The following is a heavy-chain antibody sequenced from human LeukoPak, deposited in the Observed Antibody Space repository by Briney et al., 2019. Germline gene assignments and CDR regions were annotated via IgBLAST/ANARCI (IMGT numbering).Heavy chain of an antibody. CDR1: GFTVSSNY. CDR2: IYSGGST. Sequence: PGGSLRLSCAASGFTVSSNYMSWVRQAPGKGLEWVSVIYSGGSTYYADSVKGRFTISRDNSKNTLYLQMNSLRAEDTAVYYCARDLRVGQQHKLGYYYYGMDVWGQGTTVTVSS. J-gene: IGHJ6*02. CDR3: ARDLRVGQQHKLGYYYYGMDV. D-gene: IGHD6-13*01. V-gene: IGHV3-53*01.